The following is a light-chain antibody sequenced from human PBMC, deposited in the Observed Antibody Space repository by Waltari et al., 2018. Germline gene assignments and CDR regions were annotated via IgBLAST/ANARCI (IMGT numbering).Light chain of an antibody. CDR1: QSISSY. CDR3: QQSYSTPQ. J-gene: IGKJ1*01. V-gene: IGKV1-39*01. CDR2: AAS. Sequence: DIQMTQSPSSLSASVGDRVTITCRASQSISSYLNWYQQKPGKAPKPLSYAASSLESGVPSRFSGSGSGTEFTLTISSLQPEDFATYYCQQSYSTPQFGQGTKVEIK.